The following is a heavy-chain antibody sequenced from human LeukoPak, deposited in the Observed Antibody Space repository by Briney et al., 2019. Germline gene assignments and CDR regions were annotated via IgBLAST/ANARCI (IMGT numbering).Heavy chain of an antibody. V-gene: IGHV3-53*05. J-gene: IGHJ4*02. Sequence: PGGSLILSCAASGVSVSTNYISWVRQAPGPGLEWDSVIYSGGSTYYADSVKGRFTISRDNSKNTLYLQMNSLRAEDTAVYYCARDGINYYCSSTSCYIDYWGQGTLVTVSS. CDR1: GVSVSTNY. CDR2: IYSGGST. D-gene: IGHD2-2*01. CDR3: ARDGINYYCSSTSCYIDY.